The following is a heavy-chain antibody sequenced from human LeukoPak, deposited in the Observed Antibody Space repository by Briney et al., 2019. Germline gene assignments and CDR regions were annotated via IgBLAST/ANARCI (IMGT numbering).Heavy chain of an antibody. CDR3: ARQRAVYFYHYLDV. CDR1: GGSISSSSYY. Sequence: SETLSLTCTVSGGSISSSSYYWDWVRQPPGKGLEWIGNVYYGGNTFYNSSLESRVTISVDMSKKQFSLKLSSLTAADTAVYYCARQRAVYFYHYLDVWGKGTSVTVSS. CDR2: VYYGGNT. V-gene: IGHV4-39*01. J-gene: IGHJ6*03.